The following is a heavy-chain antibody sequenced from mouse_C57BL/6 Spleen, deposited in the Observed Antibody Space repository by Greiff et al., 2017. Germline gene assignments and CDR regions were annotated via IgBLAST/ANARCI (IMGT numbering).Heavy chain of an antibody. J-gene: IGHJ3*01. CDR2: IHPNSGST. CDR1: GYTFTSYW. CDR3: ARSPFDGSSYGFAY. Sequence: QVQLQQPGAELVKPGASVKLSCKASGYTFTSYWMHWVKQRPGQGLEWIGMIHPNSGSTNYNEKFKSKATLTVDKSSSTAYMQLSSLTSEDSAVYYCARSPFDGSSYGFAYWGQGTLVTVSA. D-gene: IGHD1-1*01. V-gene: IGHV1-64*01.